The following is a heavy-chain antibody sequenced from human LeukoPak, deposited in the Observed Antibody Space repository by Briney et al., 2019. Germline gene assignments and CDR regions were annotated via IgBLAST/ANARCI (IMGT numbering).Heavy chain of an antibody. Sequence: ASVKVSCKASGYTFTSYDINWVRQATGQGLEWMGWINPNSGGTNYAQKFQGRVTMTRDTSISTAYMELSRLRSDDTAVYYCARGVVVAALDAFDIWGQGTMVTVSS. J-gene: IGHJ3*02. V-gene: IGHV1-2*02. CDR3: ARGVVVAALDAFDI. D-gene: IGHD2-15*01. CDR2: INPNSGGT. CDR1: GYTFTSYD.